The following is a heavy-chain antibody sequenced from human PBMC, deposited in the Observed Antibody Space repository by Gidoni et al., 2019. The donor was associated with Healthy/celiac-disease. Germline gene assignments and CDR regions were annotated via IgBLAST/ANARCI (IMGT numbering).Heavy chain of an antibody. D-gene: IGHD5-12*01. CDR2: IKSKTDGGTT. CDR1: GFTFSNAW. CDR3: TTDGGVEAIVATTNTNWFDP. J-gene: IGHJ5*02. V-gene: IGHV3-15*01. Sequence: EVQLVESGGGLVKPGGSLRLSCEASGFTFSNAWMSWVRQAPGKGLEWVGRIKSKTDGGTTDYAAPVKGRFTISRDDSKNTLYLQMNSLKTEDTAVYYCTTDGGVEAIVATTNTNWFDPWGQGTLVTVSS.